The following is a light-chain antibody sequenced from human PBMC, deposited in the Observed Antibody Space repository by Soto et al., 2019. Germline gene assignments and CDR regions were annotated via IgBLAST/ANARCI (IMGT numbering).Light chain of an antibody. CDR2: DVS. CDR1: SSDIGGYNY. Sequence: QSALTQPASVSGSPGQSTTISCTGTSSDIGGYNYVSWYQQLPGEAPKLIIYDVSDRPSGVSTRFSGPKSGNTASLTISGLQAEDEGDYYCSSFTSRHTYVFGTGTKLTVL. CDR3: SSFTSRHTYV. V-gene: IGLV2-14*01. J-gene: IGLJ1*01.